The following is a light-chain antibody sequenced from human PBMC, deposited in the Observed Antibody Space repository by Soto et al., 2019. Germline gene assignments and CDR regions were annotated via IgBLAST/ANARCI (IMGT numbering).Light chain of an antibody. J-gene: IGKJ4*01. CDR3: QQANSFPLT. Sequence: DIQLTQSPSFLSASVGDRVTITCRASQDIGTSLAWYQQRPGKAPKVLITAASSLQSGVPSRFSGSGSGTDFTLTISSLQPEDFATYYCQQANSFPLTFGGGTKVEIK. V-gene: IGKV1-9*01. CDR2: AAS. CDR1: QDIGTS.